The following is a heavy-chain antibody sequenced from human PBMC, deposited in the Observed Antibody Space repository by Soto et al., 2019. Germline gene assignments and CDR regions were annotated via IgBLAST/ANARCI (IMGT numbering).Heavy chain of an antibody. CDR3: ARESDDSSGYYYSFDY. CDR1: GFTFSSYG. Sequence: ESGGGVVQPGRSLRLSCAASGFTFSSYGMHWVRQAPGKGLEWVAVIWYDGSNKDYADSVKGRFTISRDNSKNTLHLQMNSLRAEDTAVYYCARESDDSSGYYYSFDYWGQGTLVTVSS. CDR2: IWYDGSNK. D-gene: IGHD3-22*01. V-gene: IGHV3-33*01. J-gene: IGHJ4*02.